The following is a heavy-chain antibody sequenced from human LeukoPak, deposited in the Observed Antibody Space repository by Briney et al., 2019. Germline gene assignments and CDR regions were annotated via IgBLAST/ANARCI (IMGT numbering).Heavy chain of an antibody. CDR3: ARPPLGATTPSAYYYYGMDV. CDR2: INHSGST. Sequence: SETLSLTCAVYGGSFSGYYWSWIRQPPGKGLEWIGEINHSGSTNYNPSLKSRVTISVDTSKNQFSLKLSSVTAADTAVYYCARPPLGATTPSAYYYYGMDVWGQGTTVTVSS. CDR1: GGSFSGYY. J-gene: IGHJ6*02. V-gene: IGHV4-34*01. D-gene: IGHD1-26*01.